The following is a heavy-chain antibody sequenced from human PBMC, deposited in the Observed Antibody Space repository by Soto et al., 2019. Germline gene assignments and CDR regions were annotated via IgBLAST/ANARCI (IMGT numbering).Heavy chain of an antibody. J-gene: IGHJ6*03. CDR3: ARVGDFWSGYNYYYMDV. V-gene: IGHV1-8*01. CDR2: MNPNSGNT. Sequence: ASVKVSCKASGYTFTIYDINWVRQATGQGLEWMGWMNPNSGNTGYAQKFQGRVTMTRNTSISTAYMELSSLRSEDTAVYYCARVGDFWSGYNYYYMDVWGKGTTVTVSS. CDR1: GYTFTIYD. D-gene: IGHD3-3*01.